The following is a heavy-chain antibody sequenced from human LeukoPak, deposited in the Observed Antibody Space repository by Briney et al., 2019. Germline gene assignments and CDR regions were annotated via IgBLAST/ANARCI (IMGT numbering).Heavy chain of an antibody. J-gene: IGHJ4*02. V-gene: IGHV3-15*01. CDR2: IKSKTDGGST. CDR3: AKEGYDYVWGSYRYLYYFDY. D-gene: IGHD3-16*02. Sequence: GGSLRLSCATSGFTFSSFWMSWVRQAPGKGLEWVGRIKSKTDGGSTDYAAPVKGRFTISRDDSKNTLFLKMNSLRAEDTAVYYCAKEGYDYVWGSYRYLYYFDYWGQGTLVTVSS. CDR1: GFTFSSFW.